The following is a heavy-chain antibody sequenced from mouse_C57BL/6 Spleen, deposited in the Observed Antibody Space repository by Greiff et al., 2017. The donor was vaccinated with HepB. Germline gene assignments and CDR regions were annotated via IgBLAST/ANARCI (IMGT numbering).Heavy chain of an antibody. Sequence: VQLQQSGAELVKPGASVKMSCKASGYTFTSYWITWVKQRPGQGLEWIGDIYPGSGSTNYNEKFKSKATLTVDTSSSTAYMQLSSLTSEDSAVYYCARSAPLLLRGYFDVWGTGTTVTVSS. D-gene: IGHD1-1*01. CDR3: ARSAPLLLRGYFDV. J-gene: IGHJ1*03. CDR2: IYPGSGST. V-gene: IGHV1-55*01. CDR1: GYTFTSYW.